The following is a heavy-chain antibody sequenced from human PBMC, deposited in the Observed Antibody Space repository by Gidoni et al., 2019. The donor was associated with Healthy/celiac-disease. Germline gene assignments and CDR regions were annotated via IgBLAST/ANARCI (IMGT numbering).Heavy chain of an antibody. J-gene: IGHJ4*02. Sequence: QVQLVQSGAEVKKPGASVKVSCKASGYTFTSYGISWVPQAPGQGLEWMGWSSAYNGNTNDAQKLQGRVTMTTDTSTSTAYMELRSLRSDDTAVYYCARVDYYDSSGYSLGDYWGQGTLVTVSS. CDR3: ARVDYYDSSGYSLGDY. CDR1: GYTFTSYG. D-gene: IGHD3-22*01. CDR2: SSAYNGNT. V-gene: IGHV1-18*01.